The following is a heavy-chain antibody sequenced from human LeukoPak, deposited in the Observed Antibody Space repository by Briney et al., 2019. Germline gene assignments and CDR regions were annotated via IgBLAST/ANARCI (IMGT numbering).Heavy chain of an antibody. J-gene: IGHJ6*03. V-gene: IGHV4-30-4*08. CDR3: ARLAGAYSSGWYGRYMDV. CDR2: IYYSGST. Sequence: PSQTLSLTCTVSGGPISSGDYYWSWIRQPPGKGLEWIGYIYYSGSTYYNPSLKSRVTISVDTSKNQFSLKLSSVTAADTAVYYCARLAGAYSSGWYGRYMDVWGKGTTVTVSS. CDR1: GGPISSGDYY. D-gene: IGHD6-19*01.